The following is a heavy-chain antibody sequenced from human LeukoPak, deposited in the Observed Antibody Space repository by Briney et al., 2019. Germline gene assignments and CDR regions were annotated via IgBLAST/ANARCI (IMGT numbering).Heavy chain of an antibody. CDR2: INHSGST. CDR1: GVSFSGYY. D-gene: IGHD3-16*02. CDR3: ARGRRDYVWGSYRYMHEFFDP. V-gene: IGHV4-34*01. Sequence: SETLSLTCAVYGVSFSGYYWSWIRQPPGKGLEWIGEINHSGSTNYNPSLKSRVTISVDTSKNQFSLKLSSVTAADTAVYYCARGRRDYVWGSYRYMHEFFDPWGQGTLVTVPS. J-gene: IGHJ5*02.